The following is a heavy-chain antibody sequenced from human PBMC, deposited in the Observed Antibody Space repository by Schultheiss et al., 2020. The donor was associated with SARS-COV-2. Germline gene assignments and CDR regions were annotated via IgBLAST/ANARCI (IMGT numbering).Heavy chain of an antibody. D-gene: IGHD4-17*01. CDR2: ISGSGGST. Sequence: GGSLRLSCAASGFTFSSYSVNWVRQAPGKGLEWVSGISGSGGSTYYADSVKGRFTISRDNSKNTLYLQMNSLRAEDTAVYYCAKRQTYYGAALDYWGQGTLVTVSS. J-gene: IGHJ4*02. CDR3: AKRQTYYGAALDY. CDR1: GFTFSSYS. V-gene: IGHV3-23*01.